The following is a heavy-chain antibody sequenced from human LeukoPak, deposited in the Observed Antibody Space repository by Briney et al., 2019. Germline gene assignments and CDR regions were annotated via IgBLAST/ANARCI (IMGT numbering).Heavy chain of an antibody. V-gene: IGHV3-21*01. CDR1: GFTFSSYS. J-gene: IGHJ4*02. CDR3: ARGADDFWSGYSPFDY. Sequence: GGSLRLSCAASGFTFSSYSMNWVRQAPGKGLEWVSSISSSSSYIYYADSVKGRFTISRDNAKNSLYLQMNSLRAEDTAVYYCARGADDFWSGYSPFDYWGQGTLVTVSS. CDR2: ISSSSSYI. D-gene: IGHD3-3*01.